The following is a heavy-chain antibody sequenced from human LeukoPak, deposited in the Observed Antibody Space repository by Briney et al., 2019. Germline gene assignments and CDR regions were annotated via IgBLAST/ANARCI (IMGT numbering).Heavy chain of an antibody. V-gene: IGHV4-59*12. CDR3: ARGSQLREWAHYYDSSGNWYFDL. CDR1: GGSISSYY. Sequence: SETLSLTCIVSGGSISSYYWSWIRQPPGKGLEWIGYIHYSGNTNYNPSLKSRVTISVDTSKNQFSLKLSSVTAADAAVYYCARGSQLREWAHYYDSSGNWYFDLWGRGTLVTVSS. CDR2: IHYSGNT. D-gene: IGHD3-22*01. J-gene: IGHJ2*01.